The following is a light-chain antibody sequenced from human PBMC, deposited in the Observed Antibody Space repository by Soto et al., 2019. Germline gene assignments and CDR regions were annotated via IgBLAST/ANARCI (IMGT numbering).Light chain of an antibody. CDR3: QQYGSSPQT. V-gene: IGKV3-20*01. J-gene: IGKJ1*01. Sequence: DIVLTQYPCTLSLSPGERATLSCRASQSVSSTYLAWYQQKAGQAPRLLIYGASSRATGIPDRFSGSGSGTDFTLTISRLEPEDFAVYYCQQYGSSPQTFGQGTKVDIK. CDR2: GAS. CDR1: QSVSSTY.